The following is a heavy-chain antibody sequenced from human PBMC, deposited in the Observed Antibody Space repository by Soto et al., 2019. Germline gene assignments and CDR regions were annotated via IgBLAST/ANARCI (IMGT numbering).Heavy chain of an antibody. CDR1: GGSISSSSYY. Sequence: SETLSLTCTVSGGSISSSSYYWGWIRQPPGKGLEWIGSIFYSGTTYYNPSLKSRVTICVDTSKNEFSRKLSSGTAAETAVYRCSFIFTGGYSYGCYYYGMDVWGPGTTVT. V-gene: IGHV4-39*03. D-gene: IGHD5-18*01. J-gene: IGHJ6*02. CDR2: IFYSGTT. CDR3: SFIFTGGYSYGCYYYGMDV.